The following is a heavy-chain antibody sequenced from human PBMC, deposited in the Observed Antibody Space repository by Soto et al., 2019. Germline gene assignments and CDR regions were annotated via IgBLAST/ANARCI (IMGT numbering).Heavy chain of an antibody. J-gene: IGHJ5*02. Sequence: PGGSLRLSCAASGFTFSSYAMSWVRQAPGKGLEWISAISGSGGSTYYADSVKGRFTISRDNSKNTLYLQMNSLRAEDTAVYYCAKDVMVRGVINVPGWFDPWGQGTLVTVSS. CDR1: GFTFSSYA. D-gene: IGHD3-10*01. CDR3: AKDVMVRGVINVPGWFDP. CDR2: ISGSGGST. V-gene: IGHV3-23*01.